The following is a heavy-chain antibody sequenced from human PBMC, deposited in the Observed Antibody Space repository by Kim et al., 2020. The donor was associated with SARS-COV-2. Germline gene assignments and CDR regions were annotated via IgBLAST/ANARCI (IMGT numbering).Heavy chain of an antibody. CDR3: ARQVTMIRGLSD. Sequence: NYNPSLKSRVTISVDPSKNHFSLKLSSVTAADTAVYYCARQVTMIRGLSDWGQGTLVTVSS. V-gene: IGHV4-59*08. J-gene: IGHJ4*02. D-gene: IGHD3-10*01.